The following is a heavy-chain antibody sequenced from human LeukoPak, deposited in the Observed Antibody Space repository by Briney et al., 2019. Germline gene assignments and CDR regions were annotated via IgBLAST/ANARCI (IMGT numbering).Heavy chain of an antibody. CDR3: ARETYCSSTSCYTPESHNWFDP. CDR1: GGSISSGDYY. V-gene: IGHV4-30-4*01. J-gene: IGHJ5*02. CDR2: IYYSGST. D-gene: IGHD2-2*02. Sequence: SQTLSLTCTVSGGSISSGDYYWSWIRQPPGKGLEWIGYIYYSGSTYYNPSLKSRVTISVDTSKNQFSLKLSSVTAADTAVYYCARETYCSSTSCYTPESHNWFDPWGQGTLVTVPS.